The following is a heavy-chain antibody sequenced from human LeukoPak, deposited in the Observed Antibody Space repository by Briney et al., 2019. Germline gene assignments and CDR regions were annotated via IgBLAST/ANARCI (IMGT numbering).Heavy chain of an antibody. J-gene: IGHJ6*02. CDR1: GFTFSSYA. V-gene: IGHV3-23*01. CDR2: ISGSGGST. D-gene: IGHD2-15*01. CDR3: AKTVSGYCSGGSCRTMDV. Sequence: GGSLRLSCAASGFTFSSYAMSWVRQAPGKGLEWVSAISGSGGSTYYADSVKGRFTIPRDNSKNTLYLQMNSLRAEDTAVYYCAKTVSGYCSGGSCRTMDVWGQGTTVTVSS.